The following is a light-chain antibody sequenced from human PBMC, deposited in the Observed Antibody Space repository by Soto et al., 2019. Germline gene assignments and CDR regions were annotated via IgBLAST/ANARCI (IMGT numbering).Light chain of an antibody. V-gene: IGLV2-14*01. Sequence: QSALAQPASVSGSFGQSITISCSGPNTDLGVYGYVSWYQHHPGKAPKLLIYDVNNRPSGISDRFSGSKSGDTASLTISGLQAEDEADYFCFSKISGFVYGFGTGTNSPS. CDR3: FSKISGFVYG. CDR2: DVN. J-gene: IGLJ1*01. CDR1: NTDLGVYGY.